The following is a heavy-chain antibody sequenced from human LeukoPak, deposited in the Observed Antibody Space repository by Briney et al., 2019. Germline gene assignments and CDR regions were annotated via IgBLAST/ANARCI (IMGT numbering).Heavy chain of an antibody. J-gene: IGHJ4*02. CDR3: ASSHYDFWSGYSSYFDY. Sequence: PSETLSLTCTVSGDSISGYNWSWIRQPPGKGLEWIGYIYYSGSTNYNPSLKSRVTISVDTSKNQFSLKLSSVTAADTAVYYCASSHYDFWSGYSSYFDYWGQGTLVTVSS. CDR1: GDSISGYN. CDR2: IYYSGST. D-gene: IGHD3-3*01. V-gene: IGHV4-59*01.